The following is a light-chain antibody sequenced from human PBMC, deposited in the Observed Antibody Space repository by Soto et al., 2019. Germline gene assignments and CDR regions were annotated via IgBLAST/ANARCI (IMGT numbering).Light chain of an antibody. V-gene: IGKV1-39*01. CDR1: QNIRSY. J-gene: IGKJ1*01. Sequence: DIQMTQSPTSLSASVGDRVTITCRASQNIRSYLNCYQQIPGKAPNLLIYATSILQTGVPSRFSGSGTGTDFTLTINGLQPEDFATYYCQQGYTTRWTFGQGTKVEIK. CDR2: ATS. CDR3: QQGYTTRWT.